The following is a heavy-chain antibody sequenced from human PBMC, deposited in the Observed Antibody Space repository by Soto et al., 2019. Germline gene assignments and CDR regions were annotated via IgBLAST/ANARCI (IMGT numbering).Heavy chain of an antibody. CDR2: ISGSGGST. CDR3: AKPPSLRRPFYYGMDV. CDR1: GFTFSSYA. Sequence: GGSLRLSCAASGFTFSSYAMSWVRQAPGKGLEWVSAISGSGGSTYYADSVKGRFTISRDNSKNTLYLQMNSLRAEDTAVYYCAKPPSLRRPFYYGMDVWGQGTTVTVSS. V-gene: IGHV3-23*01. J-gene: IGHJ6*02. D-gene: IGHD4-17*01.